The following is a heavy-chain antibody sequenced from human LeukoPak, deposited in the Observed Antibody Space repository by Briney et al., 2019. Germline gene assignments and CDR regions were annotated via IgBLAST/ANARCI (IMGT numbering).Heavy chain of an antibody. J-gene: IGHJ4*02. V-gene: IGHV3-30*03. Sequence: GGSLRLSCAASGFTFSSYGMHWVRQAPGKGLEWVAVISYEGSKKYYTDSVKGRFTISRDNSKNTLYLQMNRLRAEDTAVYYCARDPELGYCSSISCSFRFDYWGQGTLVTVSS. CDR1: GFTFSSYG. CDR3: ARDPELGYCSSISCSFRFDY. CDR2: ISYEGSKK. D-gene: IGHD2-2*01.